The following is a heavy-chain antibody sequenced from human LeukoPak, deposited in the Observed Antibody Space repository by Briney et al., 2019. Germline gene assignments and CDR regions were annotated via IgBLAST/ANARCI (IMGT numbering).Heavy chain of an antibody. CDR1: GGPISSSSYY. D-gene: IGHD3-16*01. J-gene: IGHJ3*02. CDR2: IYYSGST. Sequence: PSETLSLTCTVSGGPISSSSYYWGWIRQPPGKGLEWIGSIYYSGSTYYNPSLKSRVTISVDTSKNQFSLKLSSVTAADKAVYYCARDFPGKETFRHAFDIWGQGTMVTVSS. CDR3: ARDFPGKETFRHAFDI. V-gene: IGHV4-39*07.